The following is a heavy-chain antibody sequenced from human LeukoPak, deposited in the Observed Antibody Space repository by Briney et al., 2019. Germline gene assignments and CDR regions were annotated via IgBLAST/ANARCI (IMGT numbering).Heavy chain of an antibody. D-gene: IGHD4-17*01. CDR3: ATSRSFTTVREFDH. CDR1: GFTFTSYS. Sequence: GGSLRLSCAASGFTFTSYSMNWVRQAPGKGVEGVSSISSSSSYIYYAGSVRGRFTISRGNAKNSLYLQMDSLRVEDTAMYHCATSRSFTTVREFDHWGQGTLVTVSS. J-gene: IGHJ4*02. CDR2: ISSSSSYI. V-gene: IGHV3-21*01.